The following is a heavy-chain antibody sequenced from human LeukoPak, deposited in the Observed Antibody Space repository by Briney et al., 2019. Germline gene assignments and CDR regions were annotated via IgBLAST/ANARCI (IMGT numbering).Heavy chain of an antibody. CDR2: IWYDGSNK. V-gene: IGHV3-30*02. J-gene: IGHJ4*02. CDR3: AKDLTQYCSGGSCAFRGYFDY. D-gene: IGHD2-15*01. CDR1: GFTFSSYG. Sequence: QTGGSLRLSCVASGFTFSSYGMHWVRQAPGKGLEWVAVIWYDGSNKYYADSVKGRFTISRDNSKNTLYLQMNSLRAEDTAVYYCAKDLTQYCSGGSCAFRGYFDYWGQGTLVTVSS.